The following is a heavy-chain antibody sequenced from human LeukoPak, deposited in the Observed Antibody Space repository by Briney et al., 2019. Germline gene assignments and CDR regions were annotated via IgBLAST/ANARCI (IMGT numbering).Heavy chain of an antibody. V-gene: IGHV1-46*01. J-gene: IGHJ4*02. CDR1: GYTFTSYY. D-gene: IGHD4-23*01. CDR2: INPSGGIK. Sequence: PGASVKVSCKASGYTFTSYYMHLVRQAPGQGLGWMGIINPSGGIKSYAKKFEGRVTMTRDKSTSTVYMELSSLRSEDAAVYYCARRERYGGNSVADYWGQGTLVTVSS. CDR3: ARRERYGGNSVADY.